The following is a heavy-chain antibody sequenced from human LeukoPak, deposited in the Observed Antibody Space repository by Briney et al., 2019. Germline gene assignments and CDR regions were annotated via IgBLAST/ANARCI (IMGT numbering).Heavy chain of an antibody. J-gene: IGHJ4*02. D-gene: IGHD1-20*01. CDR2: IRDKANSYAT. CDR3: ARSAITGTTSERLIDY. Sequence: GGSLRLSCAASGFTFSGSAIHWVRQASGKGLEWVGRIRDKANSYATAYIASVKGRFTISRDDSKNTAYLQMSSLKTEDTAVYYCARSAITGTTSERLIDYWGQGTLVTVSS. CDR1: GFTFSGSA. V-gene: IGHV3-73*01.